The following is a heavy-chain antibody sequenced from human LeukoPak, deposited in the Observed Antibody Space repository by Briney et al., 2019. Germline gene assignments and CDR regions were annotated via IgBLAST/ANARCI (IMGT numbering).Heavy chain of an antibody. J-gene: IGHJ4*02. Sequence: PGGSLRLSCAASGFSFSDFGMHWVRQAPGKGLEWVAAMSFDGTNKYYADSVKGRFTIFRDNSKNTLYLQMNSLGVEDTAVYYCARDLHWGASDYWGQGTLVTVSS. CDR2: MSFDGTNK. D-gene: IGHD1-26*01. V-gene: IGHV3-33*08. CDR3: ARDLHWGASDY. CDR1: GFSFSDFG.